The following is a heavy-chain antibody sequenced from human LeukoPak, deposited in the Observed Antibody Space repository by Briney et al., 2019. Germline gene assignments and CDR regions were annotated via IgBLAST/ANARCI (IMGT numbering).Heavy chain of an antibody. CDR3: ARVPVPAASFDY. CDR2: IYYSGST. J-gene: IGHJ4*02. CDR1: GGSISSGDYY. Sequence: PSQTLSLTCTVSGGSISSGDYYWSWIRQPPGKGLEWIGYIYYSGSTYYNPSLTSRVTISVDTSKNQFSLKLSSVTAADTAVYYCARVPVPAASFDYWGQGTLVTVSS. D-gene: IGHD2-2*01. V-gene: IGHV4-30-4*08.